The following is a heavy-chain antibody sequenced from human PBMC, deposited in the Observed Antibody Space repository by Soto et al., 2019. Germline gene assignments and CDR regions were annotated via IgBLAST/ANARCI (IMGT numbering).Heavy chain of an antibody. Sequence: QVHLVQSRAEVKKPGSSVKVSCKATEGTFSTYTLIWVRQAPGQGLEWMGRIIPMLTVRNSAQKFQDRVTLTADKSTSTAFMELASLTSDDTAIYYCSIGTWSAETFDVWGQGTMVTVSS. J-gene: IGHJ3*01. V-gene: IGHV1-69*02. CDR1: EGTFSTYT. D-gene: IGHD2-2*01. CDR3: SIGTWSAETFDV. CDR2: IIPMLTVR.